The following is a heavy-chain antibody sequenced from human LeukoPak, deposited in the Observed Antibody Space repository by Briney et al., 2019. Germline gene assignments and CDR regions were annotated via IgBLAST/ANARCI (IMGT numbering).Heavy chain of an antibody. J-gene: IGHJ4*02. CDR2: IRYDGSNK. CDR1: GFTFSSYG. V-gene: IGHV3-30*02. D-gene: IGHD1-26*01. Sequence: PGGPLRLSCAASGFTFSSYGMHWVRQAPGKGLEWVAFIRYDGSNKYYADSVKGRFTISRDNSKNTLYLQMNSLRAEDTAVYYCAKGDRSGSYSYFDYWGQGTLVTVSS. CDR3: AKGDRSGSYSYFDY.